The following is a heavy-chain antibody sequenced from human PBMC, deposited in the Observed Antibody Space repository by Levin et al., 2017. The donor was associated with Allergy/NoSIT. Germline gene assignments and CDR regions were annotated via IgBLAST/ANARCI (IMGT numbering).Heavy chain of an antibody. D-gene: IGHD3-10*01. CDR2: IIPIFGTT. V-gene: IGHV1-69*06. CDR1: GGTFSSYA. CDR3: ARNNGFGQFLSNNFYYYAMDV. J-gene: IGHJ6*02. Sequence: ASVKVSCKASGGTFSSYAISWVRQAPGQGLEWTGGIIPIFGTTNYAQKFQGRVTITADKSTSTAYMELSSLRSEDSALYYCARNNGFGQFLSNNFYYYAMDVWGQGTTVTVSS.